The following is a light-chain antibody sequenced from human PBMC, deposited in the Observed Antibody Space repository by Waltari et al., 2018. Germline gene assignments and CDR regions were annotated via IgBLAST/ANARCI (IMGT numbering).Light chain of an antibody. CDR2: HAS. CDR3: QKYDFLPAT. Sequence: EIVLTPSPATRSLSQDERAPLPCRASQGVGKYLAWYQQRPGQAPRLLLYHASIRATGIPDRFSGSGSGTDFSLTISRLEPEDFAVYYCQKYDFLPATFGQGTTVEIK. CDR1: QGVGKY. V-gene: IGKV3-20*01. J-gene: IGKJ1*01.